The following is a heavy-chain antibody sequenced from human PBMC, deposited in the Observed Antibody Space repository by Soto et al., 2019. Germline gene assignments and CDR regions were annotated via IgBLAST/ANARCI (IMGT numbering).Heavy chain of an antibody. V-gene: IGHV3-7*01. D-gene: IGHD4-17*01. CDR3: ARHGDYTYDY. CDR1: GFTFTNHW. J-gene: IGHJ4*02. CDR2: IKHDESEK. Sequence: HPGGSLRLSCAASGFTFTNHWMSWVRQAPGKGLEWVASIKHDESEKYCVDSVKGRFTISRDNAKNSLYLQMNSLRAEDTAVYYCARHGDYTYDYWGQGTLVTVSS.